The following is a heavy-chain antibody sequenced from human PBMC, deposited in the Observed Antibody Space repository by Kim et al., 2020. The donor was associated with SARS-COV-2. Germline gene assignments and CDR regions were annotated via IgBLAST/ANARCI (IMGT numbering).Heavy chain of an antibody. CDR3: ARHITIFGVVQPGDYYYGMDV. CDR2: IDPSDSYT. D-gene: IGHD3-3*01. J-gene: IGHJ6*02. CDR1: GYSFTSYW. Sequence: GESLKISCKGSGYSFTSYWISWVRQMPGKGLEWMGRIDPSDSYTNYSPSFQGHVTISADKSISTAYLQWSSLKASDTAMYYCARHITIFGVVQPGDYYYGMDVWGQGTTVTVSS. V-gene: IGHV5-10-1*01.